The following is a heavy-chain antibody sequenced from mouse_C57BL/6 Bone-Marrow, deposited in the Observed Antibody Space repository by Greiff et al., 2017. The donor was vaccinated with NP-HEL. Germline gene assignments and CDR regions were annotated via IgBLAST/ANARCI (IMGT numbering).Heavy chain of an antibody. CDR2: INPSSGYT. D-gene: IGHD4-1*01. CDR3: ARSDWAWFAY. Sequence: QVQLKESGAELARPGASVKMSCKASGYTFTSYSMHWVKQRPGQGLEWIGYINPSSGYTKYNQKFKDKATLTADKSSSTAYMQLSSLTSEDSAVYYCARSDWAWFAYWGQGTMVTVSA. V-gene: IGHV1-4*01. CDR1: GYTFTSYS. J-gene: IGHJ3*01.